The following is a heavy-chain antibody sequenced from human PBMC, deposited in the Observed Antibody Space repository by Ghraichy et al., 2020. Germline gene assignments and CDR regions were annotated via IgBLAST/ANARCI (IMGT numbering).Heavy chain of an antibody. V-gene: IGHV3-11*01. CDR2: ISDDTTRK. CDR1: GFTLRDFY. D-gene: IGHD1-26*01. CDR3: ARRYRAFDI. Sequence: GGYLRLSCEVSGFTLRDFYMSWIRQAPGKGLEWISYISDDTTRKYYADSVRGRFTVSRDNAGNSVFLQMNFLTPEDTAVYYCARRYRAFDIWGQGTVVTVSS. J-gene: IGHJ3*02.